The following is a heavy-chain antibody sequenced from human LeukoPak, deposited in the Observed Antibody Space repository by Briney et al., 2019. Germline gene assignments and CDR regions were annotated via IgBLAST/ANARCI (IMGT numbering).Heavy chain of an antibody. J-gene: IGHJ3*02. CDR1: GYTFTSYY. CDR2: INPSGGST. Sequence: GASVKVSCKASGYTFTSYYMHWVRQAPGQGLEWMGIINPSGGSTSYAQKFQGRVTMTRDTSTSTVYMELSSLRSEDTAAYYCASLPLRRRDAFDIWGQGTMVTVSS. V-gene: IGHV1-46*01. CDR3: ASLPLRRRDAFDI.